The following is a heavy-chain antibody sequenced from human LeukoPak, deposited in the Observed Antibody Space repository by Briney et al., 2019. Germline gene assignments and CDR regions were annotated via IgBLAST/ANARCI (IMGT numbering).Heavy chain of an antibody. V-gene: IGHV1-18*04. CDR1: GYTFTGYY. Sequence: GASVKVSCKASGYTFTGYYMHWVRQAPGQGLEWMGWISAYNGNTNYAQKLQGRVTMTTDTSTSTAYMELRSLRSDDTAVYYCARDPRSSGWYRFDYWGQGTLVTVSS. J-gene: IGHJ4*02. CDR2: ISAYNGNT. CDR3: ARDPRSSGWYRFDY. D-gene: IGHD6-19*01.